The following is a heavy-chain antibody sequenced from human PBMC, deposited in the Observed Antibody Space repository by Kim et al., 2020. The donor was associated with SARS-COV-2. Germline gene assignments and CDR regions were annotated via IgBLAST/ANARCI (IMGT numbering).Heavy chain of an antibody. CDR1: GFTFSDHY. J-gene: IGHJ5*02. CDR2: TRNKANSYTT. Sequence: GGSLRLSCAASGFTFSDHYMDWVRQAPGKGLEWVGRTRNKANSYTTEYAASVKGRFTISRDDSKNSLYLQMNSLKTEDTAVYYCARERDYYGSGSFLFDPWGQGTLVTVSS. CDR3: ARERDYYGSGSFLFDP. D-gene: IGHD3-10*01. V-gene: IGHV3-72*01.